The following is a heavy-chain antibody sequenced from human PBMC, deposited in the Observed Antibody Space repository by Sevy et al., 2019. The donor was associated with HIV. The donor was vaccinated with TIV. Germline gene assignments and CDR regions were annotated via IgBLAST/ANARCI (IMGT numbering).Heavy chain of an antibody. D-gene: IGHD2-15*01. CDR1: GYTFTSYG. J-gene: IGHJ3*02. CDR2: ISAYNGNT. Sequence: ASVKVSCKASGYTFTSYGISWVRQAPGQGLEWMGWISAYNGNTNYAQKLQGRVTMTTDTSTGTAYMELRSLRSDDTAVYYCARDRYCSGGSCPLNAFDIWGQGTMVTVSS. CDR3: ARDRYCSGGSCPLNAFDI. V-gene: IGHV1-18*01.